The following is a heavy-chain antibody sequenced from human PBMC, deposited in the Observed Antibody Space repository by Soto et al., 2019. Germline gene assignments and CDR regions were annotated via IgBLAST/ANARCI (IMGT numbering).Heavy chain of an antibody. CDR3: ARASSDLCQPDHYFQH. V-gene: IGHV3-21*01. CDR1: GFTFSSYS. Sequence: EVQLVESGGGLVKPWGSLRLSCAASGFTFSSYSMNWVRQAPGKGLEWVSSISGSRTYINYADSVRGRFNISRHNAKNSRYMQLNSLRAEDTAVYYCARASSDLCQPDHYFQHWCQGTLVAVSS. CDR2: ISGSRTYI. J-gene: IGHJ1*01.